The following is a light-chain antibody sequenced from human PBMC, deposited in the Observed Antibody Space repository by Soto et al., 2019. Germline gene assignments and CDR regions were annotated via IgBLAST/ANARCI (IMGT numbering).Light chain of an antibody. J-gene: IGKJ2*02. CDR1: QSVSRF. Sequence: EIVMTQSPATLSVSPGERVILSCRASQSVSRFLAWYQQRPGQAPRLLIYDTSTRATGVPARFSGSGSGTEFSLTISSLQSEDFAVYYCQQYDNWPPCTFGQGTKMEVK. CDR2: DTS. CDR3: QQYDNWPPCT. V-gene: IGKV3-15*01.